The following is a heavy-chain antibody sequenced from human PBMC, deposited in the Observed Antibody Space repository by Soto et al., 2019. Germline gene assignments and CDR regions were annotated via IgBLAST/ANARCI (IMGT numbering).Heavy chain of an antibody. CDR3: ARGLASLPVFAFYV. CDR1: GFSLTYSGVG. V-gene: IGHV2-5*01. D-gene: IGHD3-3*02. Sequence: PTPVNPPQSLPLTCSFSGFSLTYSGVGVAWVRQPPGKALEWLALIYWSGDEHYRPSLKSRLTITKASSKNQVVLIMTNMDPLDTATYYCARGLASLPVFAFYVWGRGRTFT. J-gene: IGHJ3*01. CDR2: IYWSGDE.